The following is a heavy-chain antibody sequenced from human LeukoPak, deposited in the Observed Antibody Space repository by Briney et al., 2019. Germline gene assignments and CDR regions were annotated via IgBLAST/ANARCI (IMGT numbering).Heavy chain of an antibody. V-gene: IGHV1-8*03. D-gene: IGHD1-26*01. Sequence: GASVKVSCKASGYTFTSYDINWVRQATGQGLEWMGWMNPNSGNTGYAQKFQGRVTITRNTSISTAYMELSSLRSEDTAVCYCAREVGATEAFDIWGQGTMVTVSS. J-gene: IGHJ3*02. CDR1: GYTFTSYD. CDR3: AREVGATEAFDI. CDR2: MNPNSGNT.